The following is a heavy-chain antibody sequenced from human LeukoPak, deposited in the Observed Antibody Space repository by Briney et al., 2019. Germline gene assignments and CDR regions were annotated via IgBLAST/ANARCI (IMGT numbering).Heavy chain of an antibody. CDR1: GGSIRNYY. Sequence: SETLSLTCTVSGGSIRNYYWSWIRQPPGKGLEWIGYIYYSGSTNYNPSLKSRVTMSVDTSKNQFSLKLSSVTAADTAVYYCAREYYGSGSYFDYWGQGTLVTVSS. V-gene: IGHV4-59*12. J-gene: IGHJ4*02. D-gene: IGHD3-10*01. CDR2: IYYSGST. CDR3: AREYYGSGSYFDY.